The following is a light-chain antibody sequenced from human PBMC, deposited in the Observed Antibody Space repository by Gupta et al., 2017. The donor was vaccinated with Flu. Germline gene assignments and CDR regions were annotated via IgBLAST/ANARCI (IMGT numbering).Light chain of an antibody. CDR1: QNIVIY. V-gene: IGKV1-39*01. CDR2: AAS. J-gene: IGKJ1*01. CDR3: QQSHSPPWT. Sequence: DIQMTQSPSSLSAFVGDTVTITYRASQNIVIYLNWYQQKPGKAPKLLIYAASSLQSGVPSRFNGSGSGADFTLTISSLQGEDLATYYCQQSHSPPWTFGQGTKVEIK.